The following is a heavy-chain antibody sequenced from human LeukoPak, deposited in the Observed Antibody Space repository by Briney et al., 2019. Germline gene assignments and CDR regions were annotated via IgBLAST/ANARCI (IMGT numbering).Heavy chain of an antibody. D-gene: IGHD3-22*01. J-gene: IGHJ4*02. CDR1: GFTFSSYA. V-gene: IGHV3-23*01. CDR3: HYYYDSSGYYGFDY. Sequence: GGSLRLSCAASGFTFSSYAMSWVRRAPGKGLEWVSAISGSGGSTYYADSVKGRFTISRDNSKNTLYLQMDSLRAEDTAVYYCHYYYDSSGYYGFDYWGQGTLVTVSS. CDR2: ISGSGGST.